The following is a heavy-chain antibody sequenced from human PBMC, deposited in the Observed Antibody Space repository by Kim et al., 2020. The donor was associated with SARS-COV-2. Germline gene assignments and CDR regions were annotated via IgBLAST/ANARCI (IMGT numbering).Heavy chain of an antibody. Sequence: TYYADSVKGRFTISRDNSKNTLYLQMNSLRAEDTAVYYCARGTLRGVLGYWGQGTLVTVSS. CDR2: T. D-gene: IGHD3-10*01. V-gene: IGHV3-53*01. J-gene: IGHJ4*02. CDR3: ARGTLRGVLGY.